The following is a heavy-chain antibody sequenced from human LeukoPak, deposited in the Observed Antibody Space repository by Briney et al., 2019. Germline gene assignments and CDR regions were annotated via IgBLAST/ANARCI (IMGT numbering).Heavy chain of an antibody. J-gene: IGHJ5*02. CDR3: AAEGYSYGFYDQP. CDR2: INPNSGGT. CDR1: GYTFTGYY. V-gene: IGHV1-2*02. Sequence: ASVKVSYKASGYTFTGYYMHWVRQAPGQGLEWMGWINPNSGGTNYAQKFQGRVTMTRDTSISTAYMELSSLRSEDTAVYYCAAEGYSYGFYDQPWGQGTLVTVSS. D-gene: IGHD5-18*01.